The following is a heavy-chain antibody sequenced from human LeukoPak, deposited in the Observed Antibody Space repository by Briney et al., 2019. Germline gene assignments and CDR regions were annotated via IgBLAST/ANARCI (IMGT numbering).Heavy chain of an antibody. J-gene: IGHJ4*02. D-gene: IGHD5-24*01. CDR1: GGSFSGYY. V-gene: IGHV4-34*01. CDR3: AGVRMATTRYYFDY. Sequence: SETLSLTCAVYGGSFSGYYWSWIRQPPGKGLEWIGEINHSGSTNYNPSLKSRVTISVDTSKNQFSLKLSSVTAADTAVYYCAGVRMATTRYYFDYWGQGTLVTVSS. CDR2: INHSGST.